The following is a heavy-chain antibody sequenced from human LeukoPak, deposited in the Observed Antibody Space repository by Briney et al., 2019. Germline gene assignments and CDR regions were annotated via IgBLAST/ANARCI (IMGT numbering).Heavy chain of an antibody. CDR3: ARTSILSRTNWFDP. V-gene: IGHV4-59*01. Sequence: SETLSLTCTVSGGSISSYYWSWIRQPPGKGLEWIGYIYYSGSTNYNPSLKSRVTISVDTSKNQFSLKLSSVTAADTAVYYCARTSILSRTNWFDPWGQGTLVTVSS. CDR2: IYYSGST. J-gene: IGHJ5*01. CDR1: GGSISSYY. D-gene: IGHD2-15*01.